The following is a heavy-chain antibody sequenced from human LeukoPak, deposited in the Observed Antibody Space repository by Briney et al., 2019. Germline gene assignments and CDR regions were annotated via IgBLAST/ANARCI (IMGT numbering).Heavy chain of an antibody. CDR1: GFTFSSYW. CDR2: INSDGSST. Sequence: GGSLRLSCAASGFTFSSYWMHWVRQAPGKGLVRVSRINSDGSSTSYADSVKGRFTISRDNAKNTLYLQMNSLRAEDTAVYYCAREGNCGGDCYFFDYWGQGTLVTVSS. V-gene: IGHV3-74*01. CDR3: AREGNCGGDCYFFDY. J-gene: IGHJ4*02. D-gene: IGHD2-21*02.